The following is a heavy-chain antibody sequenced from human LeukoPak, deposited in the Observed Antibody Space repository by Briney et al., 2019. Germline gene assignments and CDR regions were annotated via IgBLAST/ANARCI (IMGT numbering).Heavy chain of an antibody. J-gene: IGHJ4*02. V-gene: IGHV4-4*07. CDR3: ARETTGLARYFDY. D-gene: IGHD4-17*01. CDR2: IYTSGST. Sequence: SEALSLTCTVSGNSISSYYWSWIRQPAGKGLEWIGRIYTSGSTNYNPFLKSRFTMSVDTSKNQFSLNLSSVTAADTAFYYCARETTGLARYFDYWGQGTLVTVSS. CDR1: GNSISSYY.